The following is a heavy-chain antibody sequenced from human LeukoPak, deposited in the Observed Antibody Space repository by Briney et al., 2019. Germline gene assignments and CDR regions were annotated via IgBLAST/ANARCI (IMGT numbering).Heavy chain of an antibody. CDR2: IRYDGSNK. D-gene: IGHD4-11*01. V-gene: IGHV3-30*02. Sequence: CAXSXFTFSRYGMHWVRQAPGKGLEWVAFIRYDGSNKYYADSVKGRFTISRDNSDNTLYLQMNSLRAEDTAVFYCXXXXXXXXTTPGHTYFDYWGQGALVTVSS. CDR3: XXXXXXXXTTPGHTYFDY. CDR1: XFTFSRYG. J-gene: IGHJ4*02.